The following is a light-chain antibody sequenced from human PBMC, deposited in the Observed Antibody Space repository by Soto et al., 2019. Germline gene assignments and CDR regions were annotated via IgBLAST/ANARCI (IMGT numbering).Light chain of an antibody. J-gene: IGLJ2*01. V-gene: IGLV4-69*01. Sequence: QLVLTQSPSASASLGASVKFTCTLSSGHSNYAIAWYQQQPEKGPRYLMKLNSDGSHSKGDGIPDRFSGSSSGAERYLTISSLQSEDEADYYCQTWGTDTHVVFGGGTKVTVL. CDR3: QTWGTDTHVV. CDR1: SGHSNYA. CDR2: LNSDGSH.